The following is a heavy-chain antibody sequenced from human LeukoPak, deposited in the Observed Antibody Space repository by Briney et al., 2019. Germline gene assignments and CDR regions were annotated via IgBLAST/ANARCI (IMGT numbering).Heavy chain of an antibody. Sequence: GGSLRLSCATSGFIFSGYYMSWIRQAPGKELEWVSYISGSGNDISYADSVKGRFTISRDNAKGSLYLQMNSLRAADTAVYYCGTHAGRTGSDDWGQGTLVTVSS. J-gene: IGHJ4*02. D-gene: IGHD3/OR15-3a*01. CDR2: ISGSGNDI. V-gene: IGHV3-11*01. CDR3: GTHAGRTGSDD. CDR1: GFIFSGYY.